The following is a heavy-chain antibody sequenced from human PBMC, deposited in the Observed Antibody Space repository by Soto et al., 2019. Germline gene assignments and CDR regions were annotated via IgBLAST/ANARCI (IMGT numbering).Heavy chain of an antibody. Sequence: NPSETLSLTCTVSRGSVSGRAYYWSWIRQSPGKGLEWIGYIFHSGSTKYNPSLKSRATISVHTSTNQFSLKLTSVTAADTAVYYCAKQGYDFWSGYETLLFYFDSWGQGTLVTVSS. J-gene: IGHJ4*02. V-gene: IGHV4-61*08. CDR1: RGSVSGRAYY. CDR2: IFHSGST. CDR3: AKQGYDFWSGYETLLFYFDS. D-gene: IGHD3-3*01.